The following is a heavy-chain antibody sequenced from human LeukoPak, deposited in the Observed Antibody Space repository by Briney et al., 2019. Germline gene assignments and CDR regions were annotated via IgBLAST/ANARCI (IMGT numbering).Heavy chain of an antibody. CDR3: ARVAYYDSSGYSWYFDY. V-gene: IGHV4-34*09. CDR2: INHSGST. D-gene: IGHD3-22*01. Sequence: PSETLSLTCAVYGVSFSGYYWSWIRQPPGKGLEWIGEINHSGSTNYNPSLKSRVTISVDTSKNQFSLKLSSVTAADTAVYYCARVAYYDSSGYSWYFDYWGQGTLVTVSS. CDR1: GVSFSGYY. J-gene: IGHJ4*02.